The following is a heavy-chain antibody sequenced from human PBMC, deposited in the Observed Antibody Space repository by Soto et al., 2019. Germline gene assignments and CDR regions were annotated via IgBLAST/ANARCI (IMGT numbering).Heavy chain of an antibody. CDR3: TDFAR. Sequence: EVQLVESGGALVKPGESLRLSCVSSGFTFSSAWMSWVRQAPGKGLEWVARVKSSSDGGAIHYAAPVKGRFTISRDDAGGMLYLQMNGLKNEDSAVYYCTDFARWGQGTSVTVSS. CDR1: GFTFSSAW. V-gene: IGHV3-15*02. J-gene: IGHJ4*02. D-gene: IGHD6-6*01. CDR2: VKSSSDGGAI.